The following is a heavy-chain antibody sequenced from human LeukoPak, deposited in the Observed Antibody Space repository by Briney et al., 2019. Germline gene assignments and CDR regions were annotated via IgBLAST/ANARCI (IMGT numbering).Heavy chain of an antibody. CDR2: IYYSGST. Sequence: PSETLSLTCTVSGGSISSSSYYWGWIRQPPGKGLEWIRSIYYSGSTYYNPSLKSRVTISVDTSKNQFSLKLSSVTAADTAVYYCARPPTHNNGSYYYWGQGTLVTVSS. J-gene: IGHJ4*02. D-gene: IGHD1-26*01. CDR3: ARPPTHNNGSYYY. V-gene: IGHV4-39*01. CDR1: GGSISSSSYY.